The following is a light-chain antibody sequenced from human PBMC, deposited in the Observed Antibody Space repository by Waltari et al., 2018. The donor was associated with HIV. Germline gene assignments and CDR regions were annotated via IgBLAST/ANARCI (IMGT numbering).Light chain of an antibody. CDR1: SSNIGAGYD. J-gene: IGLJ3*02. Sequence: QSVLTQPPSVSGAPGQRVTISCTGSSSNIGAGYDVHWYQQLPGTAPKLLIYGNSKRPSGLPVRLSVSKSGASASLAITGLQAEDEADYYCQSYDSSLSGSAVFGGGTKLTVL. CDR3: QSYDSSLSGSAV. V-gene: IGLV1-40*01. CDR2: GNS.